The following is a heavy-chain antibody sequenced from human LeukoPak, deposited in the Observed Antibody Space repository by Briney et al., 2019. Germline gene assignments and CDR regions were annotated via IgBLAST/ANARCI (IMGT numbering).Heavy chain of an antibody. V-gene: IGHV3-7*03. CDR2: TGQYGQDD. J-gene: IGHJ5*02. CDR3: AKEGQGPPYCSGGSCYPPYNWFDP. Sequence: GGSLRLSCAASGFTFRNRWATWVRQAPGKGLEWVASTGQYGQDDDYVDSVRGRFTISRDFAKISLFLQMNSLRAEDTAVYYCAKEGQGPPYCSGGSCYPPYNWFDPWGQGTLVTVSS. D-gene: IGHD2-15*01. CDR1: GFTFRNRW.